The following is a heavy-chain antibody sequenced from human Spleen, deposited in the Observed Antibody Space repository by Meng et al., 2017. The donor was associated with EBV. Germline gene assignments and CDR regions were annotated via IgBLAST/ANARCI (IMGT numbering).Heavy chain of an antibody. CDR3: ATSTVSTSGAFDC. CDR2: LYSGGST. D-gene: IGHD5/OR15-5a*01. Sequence: LAGSGGGLGQPGGSLRLSCVASGFSVSDNYVTWVRQAPGKGLEWVSVLYSGGSTYYGDSVKGRFIISRDNSENTLYLHLNNLRAEDTAVYYCATSTVSTSGAFDCWGQGTLVTVSS. J-gene: IGHJ4*02. V-gene: IGHV3-53*01. CDR1: GFSVSDNY.